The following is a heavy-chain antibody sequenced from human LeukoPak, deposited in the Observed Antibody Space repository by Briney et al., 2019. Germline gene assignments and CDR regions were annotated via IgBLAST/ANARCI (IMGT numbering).Heavy chain of an antibody. J-gene: IGHJ4*02. D-gene: IGHD5-12*01. CDR1: GFTFSTYV. CDR2: IWYDGSNQ. CDR3: ARDHGYSGYDYYFDY. Sequence: GGSLRLSCAASGFTFSTYVMHWVRQAPGKGLEWVAVIWYDGSNQNYADSVKGRFTISRDDSKNTLYLQMNSLRAEDTAVYYCARDHGYSGYDYYFDYWGQGTLVTVSS. V-gene: IGHV3-33*01.